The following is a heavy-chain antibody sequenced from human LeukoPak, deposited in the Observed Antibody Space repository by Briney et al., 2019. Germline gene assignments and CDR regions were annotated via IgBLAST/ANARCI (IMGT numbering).Heavy chain of an antibody. J-gene: IGHJ4*02. Sequence: SETLSLTCTVSGGSISSYYWSWIRQPPGKGLEWIGYINYSGSTNYNPSLKSRVTISVDTSKNQFSLKLSSVTAADSAVYFCATGVGSYAYYWGQGTLDTVSS. CDR1: GGSISSYY. V-gene: IGHV4-59*08. D-gene: IGHD1-26*01. CDR2: INYSGST. CDR3: ATGVGSYAYY.